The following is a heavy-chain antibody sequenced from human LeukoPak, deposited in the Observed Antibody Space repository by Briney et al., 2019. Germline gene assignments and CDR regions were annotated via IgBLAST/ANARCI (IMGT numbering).Heavy chain of an antibody. CDR1: GFTFSSYA. CDR2: FSGSGGST. D-gene: IGHD2-15*01. CDR3: AKAPPPYCSGGSCFDAFDI. J-gene: IGHJ3*02. Sequence: PGGSLRLSCAASGFTFSSYAMSWVRQAPGKGLECISGFSGSGGSTYYADSVKGRFTISRDNSKNTLYLQMNSLKAEDTAVYFCAKAPPPYCSGGSCFDAFDIWGQGTMVTVSS. V-gene: IGHV3-23*01.